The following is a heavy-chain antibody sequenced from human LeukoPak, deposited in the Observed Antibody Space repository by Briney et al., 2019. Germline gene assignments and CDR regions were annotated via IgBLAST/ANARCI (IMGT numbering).Heavy chain of an antibody. CDR2: ISYDGSNK. CDR3: ARDRSQVPADLYYYYYGMDV. D-gene: IGHD2-2*01. J-gene: IGHJ6*04. V-gene: IGHV3-30*04. CDR1: GFTFSSYA. Sequence: GRSLRLSCAASGFTFSSYAMHWVRQAPGKGLEWVAVISYDGSNKYYADSVKGRFTISRDNSKNTLYLQMNSLRAEDTAVYYCARDRSQVPADLYYYYYGMDVWGKGTTVTVSS.